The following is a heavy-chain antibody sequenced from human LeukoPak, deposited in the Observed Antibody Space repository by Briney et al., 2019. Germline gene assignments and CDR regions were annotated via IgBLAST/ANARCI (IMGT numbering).Heavy chain of an antibody. CDR2: IYYSGST. CDR3: ARHDYYGSSEDY. J-gene: IGHJ4*02. Sequence: SETLSLTCTVSGGSISSSSYYWGWIRQPPGKGLEWIGSIYYSGSTNYNPSLKSRVTISVDTSKNQFSLKLSSVTAADTAVYYCARHDYYGSSEDYWGQGTLVTVSS. D-gene: IGHD3-22*01. CDR1: GGSISSSSYY. V-gene: IGHV4-39*01.